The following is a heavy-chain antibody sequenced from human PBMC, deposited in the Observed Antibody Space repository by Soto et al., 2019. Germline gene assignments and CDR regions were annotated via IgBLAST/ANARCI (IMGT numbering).Heavy chain of an antibody. J-gene: IGHJ4*02. CDR2: VYTSGST. Sequence: SETLSLTCSISDDSIGPYYWTWIRQTPRKELQWIGYVYTSGSTKYNSSLKSRVTISLDASNSQFSLTMSSVTAADTGVYYCAREVVGNTWPGIFDSWGRGTLVTVS. CDR3: AREVVGNTWPGIFDS. CDR1: DDSIGPYY. V-gene: IGHV4-4*08.